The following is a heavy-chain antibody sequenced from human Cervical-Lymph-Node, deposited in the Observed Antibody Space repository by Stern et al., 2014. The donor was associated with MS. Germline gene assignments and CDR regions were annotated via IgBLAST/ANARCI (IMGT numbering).Heavy chain of an antibody. CDR1: GYSFASYW. V-gene: IGHV5-51*01. CDR3: ARRHCSSRRCGWFDP. J-gene: IGHJ5*02. CDR2: IYPSDADT. Sequence: EVQLVQSGAEVKKPGESLKISCKGSGYSFASYWIGWGRQMPGKGLEWKGIIYPSDADTRYSPSFQGKVTISTDKSINPAYLQWSSLKASDTAMYYCARRHCSSRRCGWFDPWGQGTLVTVSS. D-gene: IGHD2-2*01.